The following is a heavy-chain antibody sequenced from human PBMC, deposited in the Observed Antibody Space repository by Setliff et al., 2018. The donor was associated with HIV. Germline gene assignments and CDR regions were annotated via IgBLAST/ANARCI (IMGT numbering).Heavy chain of an antibody. V-gene: IGHV1-2*02. J-gene: IGHJ4*01. D-gene: IGHD2-2*02. CDR3: ARSSISEYLLYY. Sequence: ASVKVSCKASGGTFNSYAFTWVRQAPGQGLEWMGWINSNNGGTKYAQNFQGRVTMTWDTSISTAYMELSRLTSDDTAVYYCARSSISEYLLYYWGHGTLVTVSS. CDR1: GGTFNSYA. CDR2: INSNNGGT.